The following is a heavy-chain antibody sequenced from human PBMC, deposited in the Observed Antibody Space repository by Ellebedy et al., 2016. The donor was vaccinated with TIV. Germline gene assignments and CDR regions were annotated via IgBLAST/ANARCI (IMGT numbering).Heavy chain of an antibody. D-gene: IGHD4-17*01. CDR3: ARASLLGDSYYFDY. Sequence: MPSETLSLTCAVYGGSFSGYYWSRIRQPPGKGLEWIGEINHSGSTNYNPSLKSRVTISVDTSKNQFSLKLSSVTAADTAVYYCARASLLGDSYYFDYWGQGTLVTVSS. CDR2: INHSGST. J-gene: IGHJ4*02. CDR1: GGSFSGYY. V-gene: IGHV4-34*01.